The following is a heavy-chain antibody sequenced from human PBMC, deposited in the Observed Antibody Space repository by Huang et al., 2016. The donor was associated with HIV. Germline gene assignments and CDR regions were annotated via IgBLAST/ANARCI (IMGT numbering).Heavy chain of an antibody. CDR3: AKGSERSLTGPKYQYYFDY. CDR2: ISGSGSRT. CDR1: IFTFSTSA. Sequence: EVQLLESGGGLVQPGGSLRLSCAASIFTFSTSAMSWVLQAPGKGLEWVSGISGSGSRTYYADSVKGRFTISRDNSRNTLYLQMKSLRVEDTAIYYCAKGSERSLTGPKYQYYFDYWGQGTLVTVSS. J-gene: IGHJ4*02. D-gene: IGHD3-3*01. V-gene: IGHV3-23*01.